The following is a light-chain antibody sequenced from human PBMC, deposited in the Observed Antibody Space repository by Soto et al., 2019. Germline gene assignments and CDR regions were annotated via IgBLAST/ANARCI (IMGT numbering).Light chain of an antibody. Sequence: EIGMTQSPATLSVSPGERATLACRASQSISSDLAWYQQKPGQAPRLLIYDASNRATGIPARFSGSGSGTDFTLTISSLEPEDFAVYYCQQRSNWPITFGQGTRLEIK. CDR1: QSISSD. V-gene: IGKV3-11*01. J-gene: IGKJ5*01. CDR2: DAS. CDR3: QQRSNWPIT.